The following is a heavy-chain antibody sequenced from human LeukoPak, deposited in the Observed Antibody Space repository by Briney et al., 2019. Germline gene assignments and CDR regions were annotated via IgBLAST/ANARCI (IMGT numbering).Heavy chain of an antibody. V-gene: IGHV3-21*01. CDR2: ISSSSSYI. D-gene: IGHD6-6*01. J-gene: IGHJ4*02. Sequence: GGSLRLSCAASGFTFSSYSMNWVRQAPGKGPEWVSSISSSSSYIYYADSVKGRFTISRDNAKNSLYLQMNSLRAEDTAVYYCARDRAAARRDYWGQGTLVTVSS. CDR3: ARDRAAARRDY. CDR1: GFTFSSYS.